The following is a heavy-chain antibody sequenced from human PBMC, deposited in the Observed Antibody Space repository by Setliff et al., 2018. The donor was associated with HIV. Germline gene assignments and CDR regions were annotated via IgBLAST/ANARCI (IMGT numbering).Heavy chain of an antibody. CDR3: ARIFGDQGYYYGMDV. CDR2: MYYTGST. CDR1: GGSTDSGGYY. Sequence: PSETLSLTCTVSGGSTDSGGYYWAWIRQPPGKGLEWIGSMYYTGSTYYNPSLKSRVTISIDTSKNQFSLKLSSVIAADTAVYYCARIFGDQGYYYGMDVWGQGTTVTVSS. J-gene: IGHJ6*02. D-gene: IGHD3-3*01. V-gene: IGHV4-39*07.